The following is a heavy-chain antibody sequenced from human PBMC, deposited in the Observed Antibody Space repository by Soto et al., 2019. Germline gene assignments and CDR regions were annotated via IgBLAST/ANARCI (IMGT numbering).Heavy chain of an antibody. CDR3: ARDLGSSSFRFG. CDR1: GYTFTSYA. V-gene: IGHV1-3*01. CDR2: INAGNGNT. J-gene: IGHJ4*02. D-gene: IGHD6-13*01. Sequence: QVQLVQSGAEVKKPGASVKVSCKASGYTFTSYAMHWVRQAPGQRLDWMGWINAGNGNTKYSQKFQGRVTITRDTSASTAYMELSSLRSEDTAVYYCARDLGSSSFRFGWGQGTLVTVSS.